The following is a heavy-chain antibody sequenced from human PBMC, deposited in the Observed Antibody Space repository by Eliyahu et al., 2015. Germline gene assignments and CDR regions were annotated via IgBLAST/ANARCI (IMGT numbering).Heavy chain of an antibody. J-gene: IGHJ4*02. CDR3: ARGWGSGTYLSDY. CDR2: IYPGDSDT. CDR1: GXSXTSYX. Sequence: EVQLVQSXAEVKKPGESLKISCTGSGXSXTSYXIXXVRQMPRKGLEWMGIIYPGDSDTRXSPSFXGQVTISADKSISTAYLQWSSLKASDTAVYYCARGWGSGTYLSDYWGQGTLVTVSS. V-gene: IGHV5-51*01. D-gene: IGHD3-10*01.